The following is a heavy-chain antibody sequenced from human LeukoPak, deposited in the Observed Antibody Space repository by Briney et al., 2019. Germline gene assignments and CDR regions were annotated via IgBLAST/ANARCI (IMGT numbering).Heavy chain of an antibody. CDR3: ARLASSSWPLYYYYGMDV. D-gene: IGHD6-13*01. CDR2: MNPNSGNT. CDR1: GYTFTSYD. Sequence: ASVTVSCKASGYTFTSYDINWVRQATGQGLEWMGWMNPNSGNTGYAQKFQGRVTMTRNTPISTAYMELSSLRSEDTAVYFCARLASSSWPLYYYYGMDVWGQGTTVTVSS. J-gene: IGHJ6*02. V-gene: IGHV1-8*01.